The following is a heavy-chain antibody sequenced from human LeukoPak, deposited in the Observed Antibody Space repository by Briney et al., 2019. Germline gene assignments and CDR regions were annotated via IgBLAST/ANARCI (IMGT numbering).Heavy chain of an antibody. V-gene: IGHV3-33*01. CDR1: GFTFSSYG. J-gene: IGHJ4*02. D-gene: IGHD3-22*01. CDR3: TRYHYYDSSGYYFDY. CDR2: IWYDGSNK. Sequence: GGSLRLSCAASGFTFSSYGMHWVRQAPGKGLEWVAVIWYDGSNKYYADSVKGRFTISRDNSKNTLYLQMNSLRAEDTAVYYCTRYHYYDSSGYYFDYWGQGTLVTVSS.